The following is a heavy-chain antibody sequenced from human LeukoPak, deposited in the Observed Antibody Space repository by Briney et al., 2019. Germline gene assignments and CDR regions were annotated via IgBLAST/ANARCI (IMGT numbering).Heavy chain of an antibody. D-gene: IGHD1-26*01. Sequence: SETLSLTCAVYGGSFSGYYWSWIRQPPGRGLEWIGEINHRGSTNYNPSLKSRVTISVDTSKNQFSLKLSSVTDADTAVYFCARGEVGANYYFDYWGQGTLVTVSS. J-gene: IGHJ4*02. CDR1: GGSFSGYY. V-gene: IGHV4-34*01. CDR2: INHRGST. CDR3: ARGEVGANYYFDY.